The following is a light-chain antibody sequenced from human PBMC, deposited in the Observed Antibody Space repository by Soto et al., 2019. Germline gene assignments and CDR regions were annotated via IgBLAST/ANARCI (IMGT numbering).Light chain of an antibody. CDR3: QQYDSWPMT. CDR2: AAT. V-gene: IGKV1-9*01. Sequence: DIRLTQSPSLLPASVGDRVTITCRASQGISQYVAWYQQKPGKAPELLIHAATVLQPGVPSRFRGTGSATEFILTISSLQPEDFAVYYCQQYDSWPMTFGQGTRLEIK. CDR1: QGISQY. J-gene: IGKJ5*01.